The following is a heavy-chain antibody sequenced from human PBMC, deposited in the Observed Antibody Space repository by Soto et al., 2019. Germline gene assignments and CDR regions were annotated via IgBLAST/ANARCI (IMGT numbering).Heavy chain of an antibody. CDR2: IIPVFDTP. V-gene: IGHV1-69*13. CDR1: GGLFSSYA. CDR3: ARGDSPYVWFNEF. D-gene: IGHD3-16*01. J-gene: IGHJ4*02. Sequence: GASVKVSCKDSGGLFSSYAISWVRQAPGQGLEWMGGIIPVFDTPYYAQKFQGRVTITADEFTNTAYLELSSLRSDDTAMYYCARGDSPYVWFNEFWGQGSRVTVSS.